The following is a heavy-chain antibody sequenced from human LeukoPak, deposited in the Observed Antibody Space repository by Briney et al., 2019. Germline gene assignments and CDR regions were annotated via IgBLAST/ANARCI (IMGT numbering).Heavy chain of an antibody. CDR1: GGSFSGYY. D-gene: IGHD2-2*01. V-gene: IGHV4-34*01. Sequence: SETLSLTCAVYGGSFSGYYWSWIRQPPGKGLEWIGAINHSGSTNYNPSLKSRVTISVDTSKNQFSLKLSSVTAADTAVYYCARWDIVVVPAARARLDPWGQGTLVTVSS. CDR2: INHSGST. J-gene: IGHJ5*02. CDR3: ARWDIVVVPAARARLDP.